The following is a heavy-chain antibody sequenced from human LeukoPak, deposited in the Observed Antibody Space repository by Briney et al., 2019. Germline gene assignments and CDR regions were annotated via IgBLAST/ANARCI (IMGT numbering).Heavy chain of an antibody. D-gene: IGHD2-2*01. CDR3: AKGFNRDVVVPAAMLSVFDY. J-gene: IGHJ4*02. Sequence: GGSLRLSCAASGFTFSSYAMSWVRQAPGKGLEWVSAISGSGGSTYYADSVKGRFTISRDNSKNTLYLQMNSLRAEDTAVYYCAKGFNRDVVVPAAMLSVFDYWGQGTLVTVSS. CDR1: GFTFSSYA. CDR2: ISGSGGST. V-gene: IGHV3-23*01.